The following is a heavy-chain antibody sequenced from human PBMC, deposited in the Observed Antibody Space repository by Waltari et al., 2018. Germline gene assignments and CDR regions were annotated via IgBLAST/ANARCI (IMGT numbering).Heavy chain of an antibody. CDR3: AASDCSGGSCYSNYYYGMDV. J-gene: IGHJ6*02. CDR2: INTNTGNP. D-gene: IGHD2-15*01. Sequence: QVQLVQSGSELKKPGASVKVSCKASGYTFTSYAMNWVRQAPGQGLGWMGWINTNTGNPTYAQGFTGRFVFSLDTSVSTAYLQISSLKAEDTAVYYCAASDCSGGSCYSNYYYGMDVWGQGTTVTVSS. CDR1: GYTFTSYA. V-gene: IGHV7-4-1*02.